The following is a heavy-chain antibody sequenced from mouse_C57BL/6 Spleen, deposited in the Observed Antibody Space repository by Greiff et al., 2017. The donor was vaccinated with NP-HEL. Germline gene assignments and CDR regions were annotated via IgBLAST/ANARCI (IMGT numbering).Heavy chain of an antibody. CDR1: GYTFTGYW. CDR3: ASLTTVVARGFDY. Sequence: VQLQQSGAELMKPGASVKLSCKATGYTFTGYWIEWVKQRPGHGLEWIGEILPGSGSTNYNEKFKGKATFTADTSSNTAYMQLSSLTTEDSAIYDCASLTTVVARGFDYWGKGTTLTVAS. D-gene: IGHD1-1*01. V-gene: IGHV1-9*01. J-gene: IGHJ2*01. CDR2: ILPGSGST.